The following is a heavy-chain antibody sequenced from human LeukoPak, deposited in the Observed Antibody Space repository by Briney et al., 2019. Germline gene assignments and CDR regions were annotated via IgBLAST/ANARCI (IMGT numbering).Heavy chain of an antibody. CDR1: GYTFTAYF. V-gene: IGHV1-2*06. D-gene: IGHD3-10*01. CDR2: INPNSGGT. CDR3: ARGGTEASSGDY. J-gene: IGHJ4*02. Sequence: GASVKVSCKASGYTFTAYFMHWVRQAPGQGLEWMGRINPNSGGTNYAQKFQGRVTMTRDTSITTAYMDLSRLTYDDTAVYYCARGGTEASSGDYWGQGTLVTVSS.